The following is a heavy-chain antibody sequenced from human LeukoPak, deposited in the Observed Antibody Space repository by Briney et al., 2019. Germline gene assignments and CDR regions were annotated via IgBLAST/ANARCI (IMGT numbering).Heavy chain of an antibody. CDR3: ARYGRFLVRGVEFSYFDF. CDR2: IKGDGSEK. CDR1: GFTFSGYW. V-gene: IGHV3-7*02. J-gene: IGHJ4*02. D-gene: IGHD3-10*01. Sequence: PGGSLRLSCEASGFTFSGYWMTWVRQAPGKGLEWVAYIKGDGSEKYYVDSVKGRFTISRDNTKNSLYLQLNNLRAEDTAVYFCARYGRFLVRGVEFSYFDFWGQGTLVTVSS.